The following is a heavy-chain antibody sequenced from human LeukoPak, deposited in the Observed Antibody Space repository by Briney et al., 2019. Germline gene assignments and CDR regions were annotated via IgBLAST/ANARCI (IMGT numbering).Heavy chain of an antibody. CDR1: GYTFTSYD. CDR2: FTPVLGSS. J-gene: IGHJ4*02. D-gene: IGHD3-16*02. CDR3: ATWGNYRTPPFDY. Sequence: ASVKVSCKASGYTFTSYDTNWVRQATGQGLEWMGGFTPVLGSSTYAQKFQDRVTITTDKSMTTAYMELSSLRSEDTAMYYCATWGNYRTPPFDYWGQGTLVTVSS. V-gene: IGHV1-69*10.